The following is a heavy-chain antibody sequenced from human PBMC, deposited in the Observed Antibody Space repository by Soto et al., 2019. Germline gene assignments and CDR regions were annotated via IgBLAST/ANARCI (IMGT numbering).Heavy chain of an antibody. Sequence: PGGSVRLSCAASGFTFSSYAMHWVRQAPGKGLEWVAVISYDGSNKYYADSVKGRFTISRDNSKNTLYLQMNSLRAEDTAVYYCARDRGSAYCGGDCYSALDYPGPGPLVTVSS. CDR2: ISYDGSNK. V-gene: IGHV3-30-3*01. CDR3: ARDRGSAYCGGDCYSALDY. CDR1: GFTFSSYA. D-gene: IGHD2-21*02. J-gene: IGHJ4*02.